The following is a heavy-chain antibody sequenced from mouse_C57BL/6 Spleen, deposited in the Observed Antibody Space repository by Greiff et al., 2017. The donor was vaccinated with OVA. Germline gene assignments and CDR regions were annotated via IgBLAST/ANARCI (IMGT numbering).Heavy chain of an antibody. Sequence: EVQLQQSGPELVKPGASVKMSCKASGYTFTDYNMHWVKQSHGKSLEWIGYINPNNGGTSYNQKFKGKATLTVNKSSSPASMELRSLTSEDSSVYYCARGVDGYAWFAYWGQGTLVTVSA. D-gene: IGHD2-3*01. CDR1: GYTFTDYN. V-gene: IGHV1-22*01. CDR2: INPNNGGT. CDR3: ARGVDGYAWFAY. J-gene: IGHJ3*01.